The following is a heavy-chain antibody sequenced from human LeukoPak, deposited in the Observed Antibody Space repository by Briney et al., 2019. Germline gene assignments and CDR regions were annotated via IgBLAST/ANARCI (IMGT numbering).Heavy chain of an antibody. CDR3: AKDPYYYDSSGYNWFDP. V-gene: IGHV3-23*01. CDR2: ISGSGGST. J-gene: IGHJ5*02. D-gene: IGHD3-22*01. Sequence: PGGSLRLSCAASGFTFSSYAMSWVRQAPGKGLEWVSAISGSGGSTYYADSVKGRFTISRDNSKNTLYLQMNSLRDEDTAVYYCAKDPYYYDSSGYNWFDPWGQGTLVTVSS. CDR1: GFTFSSYA.